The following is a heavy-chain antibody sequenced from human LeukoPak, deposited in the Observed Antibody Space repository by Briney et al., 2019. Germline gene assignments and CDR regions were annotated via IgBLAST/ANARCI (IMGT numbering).Heavy chain of an antibody. J-gene: IGHJ3*02. CDR2: IYYSGST. D-gene: IGHD2-21*02. Sequence: SETLSLTCTVSGGSISSYYWSWIRQPPGKGLEWIGYIYYSGSTNYNPSLKSRVTISVDTSKNQFSLKLSSVTAADTAVYYCARRDGLDAFGIWGQRTMVTVSS. CDR3: ARRDGLDAFGI. CDR1: GGSISSYY. V-gene: IGHV4-59*08.